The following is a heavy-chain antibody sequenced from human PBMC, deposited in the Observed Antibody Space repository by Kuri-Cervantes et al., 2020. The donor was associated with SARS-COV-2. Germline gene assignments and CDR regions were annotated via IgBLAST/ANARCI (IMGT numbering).Heavy chain of an antibody. CDR3: VKSLRFLEWLPLDY. CDR2: INNDGYYT. V-gene: IGHV3-64D*08. Sequence: GGSLRLSCSASGLTFSHYVMHWVRQAPGKGLEYVSAINNDGYYTYYTVSVKGRFIISRDNSKNTLYLQMSSLRAEDTAVYYCVKSLRFLEWLPLDYWGQGTLVTVSS. J-gene: IGHJ4*02. CDR1: GLTFSHYV. D-gene: IGHD3-3*01.